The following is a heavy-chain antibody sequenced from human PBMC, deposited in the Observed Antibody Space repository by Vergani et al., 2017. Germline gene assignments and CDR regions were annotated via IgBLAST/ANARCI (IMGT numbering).Heavy chain of an antibody. V-gene: IGHV1-3*01. CDR1: GYTFTSYA. J-gene: IGHJ4*02. Sequence: QVQLVQSGAEVKKPGASVKVSFKASGYTFTSYALHWVRQGPGQRLEWMGWINAGNGNTKYSQKFQGRVTITRDTSASTAYMELSSLRSEDTAVYYCASSRDCSSTSCPLDYWGQGTLVTVSS. D-gene: IGHD2-2*01. CDR3: ASSRDCSSTSCPLDY. CDR2: INAGNGNT.